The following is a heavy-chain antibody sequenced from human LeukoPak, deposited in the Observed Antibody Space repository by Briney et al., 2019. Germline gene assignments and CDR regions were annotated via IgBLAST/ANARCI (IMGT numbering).Heavy chain of an antibody. CDR3: ARGVEDYGSGRYGGHNWFDP. V-gene: IGHV4-39*07. Sequence: TTSETLSLTCTVSGGSISSSSYYWGWIRQPPGKGLEWIGSIYYSGSTYYNPSLKSRVTISVDTSKNQFSLKLSSVTAADTAVYYCARGVEDYGSGRYGGHNWFDPWGQGTLVTVSS. CDR2: IYYSGST. D-gene: IGHD3-10*01. J-gene: IGHJ5*02. CDR1: GGSISSSSYY.